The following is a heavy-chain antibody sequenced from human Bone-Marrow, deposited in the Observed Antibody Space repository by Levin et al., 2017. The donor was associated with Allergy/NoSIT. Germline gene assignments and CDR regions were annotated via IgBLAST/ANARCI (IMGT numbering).Heavy chain of an antibody. J-gene: IGHJ4*02. CDR3: VRDTGDSRAQYYPRKRYYFDF. V-gene: IGHV1-46*01. CDR1: GYSVTSYY. D-gene: IGHD2/OR15-2a*01. Sequence: EASVKVSCKASGYSVTSYYMHWVRQAPGLGPEWMGMINPNDGTSDSAQRFQGRVSMTRDTSTSTFFLDLSSLRSDDTAVYYCVRDTGDSRAQYYPRKRYYFDFWGQGTLVTVSS. CDR2: INPNDGTS.